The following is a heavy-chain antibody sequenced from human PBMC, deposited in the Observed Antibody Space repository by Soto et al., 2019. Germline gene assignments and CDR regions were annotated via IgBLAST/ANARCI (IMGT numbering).Heavy chain of an antibody. CDR2: INHSGST. D-gene: IGHD6-19*01. CDR3: ARGRYGSSGWYYFYY. V-gene: IGHV4-34*01. J-gene: IGHJ4*02. CDR1: GGSFSGYY. Sequence: QVQLQQWGAGLLKPSETLSLTCAVYGGSFSGYYWSWIRQPPGKGLEWIGEINHSGSTNYNPSLKSRVTISVDTSKNQFSLKLSSVTAAYTAVYYCARGRYGSSGWYYFYYCCQGTLVTVSS.